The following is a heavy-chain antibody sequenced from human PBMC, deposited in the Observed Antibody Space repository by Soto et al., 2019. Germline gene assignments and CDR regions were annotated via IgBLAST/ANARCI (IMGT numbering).Heavy chain of an antibody. CDR2: ISAYNGNT. CDR3: ARGLEGYCSSTSPV. J-gene: IGHJ4*02. V-gene: IGHV1-18*01. D-gene: IGHD2-2*01. Sequence: EASVKVSCKASGGTFSSYAISWVRQAPGQGLEWMGWISAYNGNTNYAQKLQGRVTMTTDTSTSTAYMELRSLRSDDTAVYYCARGLEGYCSSTSPVWGQGTLVTVSS. CDR1: GGTFSSYA.